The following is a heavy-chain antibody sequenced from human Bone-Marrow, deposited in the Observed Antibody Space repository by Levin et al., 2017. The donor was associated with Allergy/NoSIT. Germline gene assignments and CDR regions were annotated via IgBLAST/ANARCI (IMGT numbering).Heavy chain of an antibody. V-gene: IGHV1-69*01. J-gene: IGHJ6*03. CDR2: IIPIFGTA. CDR1: GGTFSSYA. D-gene: IGHD3-9*01. CDR3: AREGGLRYFDWLRRDYYYMDG. Sequence: KISCKASGGTFSSYAISWVRQAPGQGLEWMGGIIPIFGTANYAQKFQGRVTITADESTSTAYMELSSLRSEDTAVYYCAREGGLRYFDWLRRDYYYMDGWGKGTTVTVSS.